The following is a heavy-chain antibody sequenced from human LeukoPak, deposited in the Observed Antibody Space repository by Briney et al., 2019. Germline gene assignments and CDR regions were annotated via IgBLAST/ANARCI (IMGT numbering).Heavy chain of an antibody. J-gene: IGHJ1*01. Sequence: ASVKVSCKASGYTFTSYYMHWVRQAPGQGLEWMGIINPSGGSTSYAQKFQGRVTMTRDTSTSTVYMELSSLRSEDTAVYYCARDRRSSSWYQAGYFQHWGQGTLVTVSS. CDR2: INPSGGST. CDR3: ARDRRSSSWYQAGYFQH. V-gene: IGHV1-46*01. CDR1: GYTFTSYY. D-gene: IGHD6-13*01.